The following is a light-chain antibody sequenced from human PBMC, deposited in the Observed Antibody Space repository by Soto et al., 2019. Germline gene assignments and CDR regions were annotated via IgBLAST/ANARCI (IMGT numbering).Light chain of an antibody. CDR1: QSISSW. Sequence: DIQMTQSPSTLSASVGDRVTITCRASQSISSWLAWYQQKPGKAPKLLIYDASSLESGVPSMFSGSGSGTEFTLTISSLQHDDFATYYCQHYNSYWTFGQGTKVEIK. J-gene: IGKJ1*01. V-gene: IGKV1-5*01. CDR2: DAS. CDR3: QHYNSYWT.